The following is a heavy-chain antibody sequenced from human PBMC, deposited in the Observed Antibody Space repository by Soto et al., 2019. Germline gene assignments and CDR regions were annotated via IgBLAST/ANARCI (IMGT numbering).Heavy chain of an antibody. CDR3: ASDNRPHA. J-gene: IGHJ5*02. CDR1: GFTCSISS. V-gene: IGHV3-21*01. Sequence: RGSLLLSGAASGFTCSISSMTWVRQAPGKGLEWLPSISSTSSHIYYADSVKGRFTISRDNAKNSLYLQTNSLRAEEPAVYYCASDNRPHAWRQGTLVTV. CDR2: ISSTSSHI.